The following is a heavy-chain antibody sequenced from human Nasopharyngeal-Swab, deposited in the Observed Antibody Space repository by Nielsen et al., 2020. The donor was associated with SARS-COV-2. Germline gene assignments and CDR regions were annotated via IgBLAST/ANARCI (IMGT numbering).Heavy chain of an antibody. Sequence: GESLKISCAASGFTFSSYAMHWVRQAPGKGLEWVAVISYDGSNKYYADSVKGRLTISRDNSKNTLYLQMNSLRAEDTAVYYCARDGGGYLNYWGQGTLVTVSS. CDR1: GFTFSSYA. CDR3: ARDGGGYLNY. D-gene: IGHD3-16*01. V-gene: IGHV3-30-3*01. CDR2: ISYDGSNK. J-gene: IGHJ4*02.